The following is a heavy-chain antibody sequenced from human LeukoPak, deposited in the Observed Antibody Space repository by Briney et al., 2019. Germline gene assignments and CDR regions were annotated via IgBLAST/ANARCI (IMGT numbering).Heavy chain of an antibody. J-gene: IGHJ4*02. D-gene: IGHD4-11*01. CDR3: ARGDYSNYEGDY. V-gene: IGHV3-21*01. CDR1: GFTFSSYS. Sequence: GGSLRLSCAASGFTFSSYSMNWVRQAPGKGLEWVSSISSSSSYIYYADSVKGRFTISRDNAKNSLYLQMNSLRAEDTAVYYCARGDYSNYEGDYWGQGTLVTVSS. CDR2: ISSSSSYI.